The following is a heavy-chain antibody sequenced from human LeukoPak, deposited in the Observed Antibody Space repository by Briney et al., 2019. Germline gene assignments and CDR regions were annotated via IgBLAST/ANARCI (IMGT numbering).Heavy chain of an antibody. CDR3: SRADSNYGWFDP. D-gene: IGHD4-11*01. Sequence: SETLSLTCTVSGGSISSSSYYWGWIRQPPGKGLEWIGSIYYSGSTYYNPSLKSRVTMSVDTSKNQFSLKLSSVTAADTAVYYCSRADSNYGWFDPWGQGTLVTVSS. CDR1: GGSISSSSYY. V-gene: IGHV4-39*07. CDR2: IYYSGST. J-gene: IGHJ5*02.